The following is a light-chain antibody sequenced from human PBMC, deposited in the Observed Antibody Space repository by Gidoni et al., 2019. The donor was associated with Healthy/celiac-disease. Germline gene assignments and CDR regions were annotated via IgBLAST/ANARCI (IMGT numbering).Light chain of an antibody. V-gene: IGKV1-5*01. CDR2: DAS. Sequence: DIQMTQSPSTLSASVGDRVTITCRASQSISSWLAWYQQKPGKAPKLLIYDASSLESGVPSRFSGSGSGTEFTLTISSLQPDDFATYYCHQYNSYPLFGQGTKVEIK. CDR1: QSISSW. CDR3: HQYNSYPL. J-gene: IGKJ1*01.